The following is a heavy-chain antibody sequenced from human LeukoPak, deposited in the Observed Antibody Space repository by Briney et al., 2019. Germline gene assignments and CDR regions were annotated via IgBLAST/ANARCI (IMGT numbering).Heavy chain of an antibody. CDR2: ISSSGST. CDR1: GDSISSGDYY. D-gene: IGHD6-19*01. CDR3: ARGQIAVAGLLTGYYYYYYMDV. Sequence: SETLSLTCTVSGDSISSGDYYWSWIRQPAGKGLEWIGRISSSGSTNYNPSLKSRVTISVDTSKNQFSLKLSSVTAADTAVYYCARGQIAVAGLLTGYYYYYYMDVWGKGTTVTVSS. V-gene: IGHV4-61*02. J-gene: IGHJ6*03.